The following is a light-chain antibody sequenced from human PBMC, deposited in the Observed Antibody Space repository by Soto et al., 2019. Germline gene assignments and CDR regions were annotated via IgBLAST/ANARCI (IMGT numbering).Light chain of an antibody. CDR2: GAS. V-gene: IGKV3-20*01. CDR3: KQYGSSSWT. Sequence: ELVMTQAPGTPSLSPGPRATLSCRASQSVSSSYLAWYQQKPGQATRLLIYGASSRATGIPDRFSGSGSGTDFTLTISRLEPEEFAVYYCKQYGSSSWTFGQGTKVDIK. J-gene: IGKJ1*01. CDR1: QSVSSSY.